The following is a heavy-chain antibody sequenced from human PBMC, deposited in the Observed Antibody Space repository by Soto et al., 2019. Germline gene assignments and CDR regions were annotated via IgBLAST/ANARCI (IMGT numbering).Heavy chain of an antibody. J-gene: IGHJ3*02. V-gene: IGHV5-51*01. CDR3: ARIGTYYYDSSGYPDAFDI. D-gene: IGHD3-22*01. CDR1: GYSFTSYW. CDR2: IYPGDSDT. Sequence: PGESLKISCKCSGYSFTSYWIGWVRQMPGKGLEWMGIIYPGDSDTRYSPSFQGQVTISADKSISTAYLQWSSLKASDTAMYYCARIGTYYYDSSGYPDAFDIWGQGTMVTVSS.